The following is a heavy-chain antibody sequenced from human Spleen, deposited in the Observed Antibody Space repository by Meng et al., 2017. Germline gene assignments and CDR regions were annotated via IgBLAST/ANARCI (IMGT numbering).Heavy chain of an antibody. J-gene: IGHJ4*02. Sequence: QVHHTDACPGLSRPPVTRSLACTVSGGSGRSISYDWSWIRQPPGRGLEWIGDISYSGSTRYNSSLMSRVTISVDTSKNQFSLKLSSVTAADTAVYYCAARNLIGPRYHYFDYWGQGTLVTVSS. D-gene: IGHD1-14*01. CDR1: GGSGRSISYD. CDR3: AARNLIGPRYHYFDY. V-gene: IGHV4-61*01. CDR2: ISYSGST.